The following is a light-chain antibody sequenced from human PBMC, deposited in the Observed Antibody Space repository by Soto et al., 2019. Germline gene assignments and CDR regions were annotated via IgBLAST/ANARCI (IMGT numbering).Light chain of an antibody. CDR3: QQRSNWPLIT. CDR2: GAS. V-gene: IGKV3-11*01. CDR1: QSVHNF. J-gene: IGKJ5*01. Sequence: EVVLTQSPATLSLSPGDRAALSCKASQSVHNFLAWYQQKPGQAPSLLIFGASTRATGTPARFSGSGSGTDFTLTISSLEPEDFAVYYCQQRSNWPLITFGQGTRLEIK.